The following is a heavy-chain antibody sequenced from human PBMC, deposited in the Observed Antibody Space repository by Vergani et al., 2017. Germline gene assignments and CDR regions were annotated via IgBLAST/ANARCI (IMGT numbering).Heavy chain of an antibody. CDR3: ARGYST. CDR1: GAAIKDFY. J-gene: IGHJ5*02. Sequence: QVQLQESGPGLVKPSETLSLTCTVSGAAIKDFYWGWIRQPPGKGLEWIGSIYYSGSTYYNPSLKSRVTISVDTSKNQFSLKLSSVTAADTAVYYCARGYSTWGQGTLVTVSS. CDR2: IYYSGST. D-gene: IGHD6-13*01. V-gene: IGHV4-39*01.